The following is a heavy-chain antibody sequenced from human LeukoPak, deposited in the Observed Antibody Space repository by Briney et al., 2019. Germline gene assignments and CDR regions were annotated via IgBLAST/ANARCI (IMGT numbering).Heavy chain of an antibody. D-gene: IGHD2-2*01. CDR2: INHSGST. J-gene: IGHJ3*02. CDR1: GGSFSGYY. Sequence: PSETLSLTCAVYGGSFSGYYWSWLRQPPGKGLEWIGEINHSGSTNYNPSLKSRVTISVDTSKNQFSLKLSSVTAADTAVYYCARSKYCSSTSCYRDAFDIWGQGTMVTVSS. V-gene: IGHV4-34*01. CDR3: ARSKYCSSTSCYRDAFDI.